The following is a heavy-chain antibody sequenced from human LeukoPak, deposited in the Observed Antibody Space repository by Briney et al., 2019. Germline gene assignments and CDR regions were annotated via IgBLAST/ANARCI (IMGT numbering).Heavy chain of an antibody. J-gene: IGHJ4*02. V-gene: IGHV7-4-1*02. CDR2: INTNTGIP. Sequence: ASVKVSRKASGYTFTTYVMNWVRQAPGQGLEWMGWINTNTGIPTYAQGFTGRFVFSLDTSVSTAYLQISSLKAEDTAVYYCARMKCSGGSCFSNYWGQGTLVTVSS. CDR1: GYTFTTYV. D-gene: IGHD2-15*01. CDR3: ARMKCSGGSCFSNY.